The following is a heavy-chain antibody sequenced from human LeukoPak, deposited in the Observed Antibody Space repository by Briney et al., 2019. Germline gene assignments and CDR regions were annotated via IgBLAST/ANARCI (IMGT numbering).Heavy chain of an antibody. D-gene: IGHD6-13*01. Sequence: HPGGSLRLSCAASGFTFSSYAMPWVRQAPGKGLEWVAVISYDGSNKYYADSVKGRFTISRDNSKNTLYLQMNSLRAEDTAVYYCARDFFPSSSWNYFDYWGQGTLVTVSS. CDR1: GFTFSSYA. CDR2: ISYDGSNK. CDR3: ARDFFPSSSWNYFDY. V-gene: IGHV3-30*01. J-gene: IGHJ4*02.